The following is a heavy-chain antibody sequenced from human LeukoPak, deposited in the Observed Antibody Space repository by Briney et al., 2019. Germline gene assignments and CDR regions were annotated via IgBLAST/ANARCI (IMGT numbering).Heavy chain of an antibody. J-gene: IGHJ4*02. Sequence: SETLSLTCTVSGGSVNSGSYYWSWIRQPAGKGLEWIGRMFTTGTIDYNPSLKSRVTISLDTSKNQFSLMLSSVTAADTAVYYCARQTGSGLFTLPGGQGTLVTVSS. CDR2: MFTTGTI. V-gene: IGHV4-61*02. CDR1: GGSVNSGSYY. CDR3: ARQTGSGLFTLP. D-gene: IGHD3/OR15-3a*01.